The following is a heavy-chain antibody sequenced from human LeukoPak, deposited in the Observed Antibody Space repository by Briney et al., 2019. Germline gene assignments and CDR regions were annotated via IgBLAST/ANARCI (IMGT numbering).Heavy chain of an antibody. CDR1: GFTFSSYE. V-gene: IGHV3-48*03. CDR2: ISSSGSTI. Sequence: GGSLRLSCAASGFTFSSYEMNWVRQAPGKGLEWVSYISSSGSTIYYADSVKGRFTISRDNAKNSLYLQMTSLRAEDTAVYYCARNPLGYCSGGSCYGDAFDIWGQGTMVTVSS. J-gene: IGHJ3*02. D-gene: IGHD2-15*01. CDR3: ARNPLGYCSGGSCYGDAFDI.